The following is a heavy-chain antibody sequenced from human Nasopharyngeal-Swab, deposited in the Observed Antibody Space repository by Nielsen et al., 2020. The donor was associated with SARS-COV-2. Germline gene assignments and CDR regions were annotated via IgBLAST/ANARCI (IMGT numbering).Heavy chain of an antibody. CDR2: IYHGGST. D-gene: IGHD2-15*01. V-gene: IGHV4-38-2*02. J-gene: IGHJ4*02. Sequence: SETLSLTCTVSGYSISSGYYWGWIRQPPGKGLEWIGSIYHGGSTYYNPSLKSRLTISVDPSKNQVSLKLSSVTAADTAVYYCARDFGDRYSSPALESWGQGTLVTVSS. CDR3: ARDFGDRYSSPALES. CDR1: GYSISSGYY.